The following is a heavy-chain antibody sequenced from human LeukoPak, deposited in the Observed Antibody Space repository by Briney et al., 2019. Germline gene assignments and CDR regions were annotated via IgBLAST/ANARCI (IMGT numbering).Heavy chain of an antibody. D-gene: IGHD5-12*01. J-gene: IGHJ4*02. CDR2: IRNDRIT. Sequence: SGGSLRLSCVLSGLTLSDAWMSWVRQAPGKGLEWVGRIRNDRITDYAAPVQGRFSTSRDNSKNTFYLQMNSLRTEDTGMYFCTWMATIFTVDYWGQGTLVTVSS. CDR3: TWMATIFTVDY. V-gene: IGHV3-15*01. CDR1: GLTLSDAW.